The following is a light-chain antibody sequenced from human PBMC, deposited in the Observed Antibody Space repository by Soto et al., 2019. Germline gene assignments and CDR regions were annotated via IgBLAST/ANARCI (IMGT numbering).Light chain of an antibody. Sequence: DILVTQSPSSLSASVGDRVTITFRASQTISSWLAWYQQKPGKAPKLLIHKASSLQSGVPSRFSGSGSGTDFTLTISSLHPDDFATYYCQQYNSYWTFGQGTKVDIK. CDR2: KAS. CDR3: QQYNSYWT. V-gene: IGKV1-5*03. CDR1: QTISSW. J-gene: IGKJ1*01.